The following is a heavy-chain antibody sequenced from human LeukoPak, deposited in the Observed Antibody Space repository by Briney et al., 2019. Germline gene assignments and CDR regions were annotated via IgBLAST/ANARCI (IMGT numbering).Heavy chain of an antibody. J-gene: IGHJ4*02. Sequence: SETLSHTCAVYGGSFSGYYWSWIRQPPGKGLEWIGEINHSGSTNYNPSLKSRVTISVDTSKNQFSLKLSSVTAADTAVYYCAGGCYDFWSGYYFDYWGQGTLVTVSS. CDR3: AGGCYDFWSGYYFDY. CDR2: INHSGST. CDR1: GGSFSGYY. D-gene: IGHD3-3*01. V-gene: IGHV4-34*01.